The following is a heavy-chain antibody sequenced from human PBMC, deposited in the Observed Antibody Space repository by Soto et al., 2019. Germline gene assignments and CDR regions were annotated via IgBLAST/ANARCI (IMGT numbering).Heavy chain of an antibody. J-gene: IGHJ3*02. Sequence: SETLSLTCTVSGASISSYYWSWIRQPPGKGLEWIGEINHSGSTNYNPSLKSRVTISVDTSKNQFSLKLSSVTAVDKAVYYCARGLYNWNYGDAFDIWGQGTMVTVSS. CDR1: GASISSYY. CDR3: ARGLYNWNYGDAFDI. V-gene: IGHV4-34*01. D-gene: IGHD1-7*01. CDR2: INHSGST.